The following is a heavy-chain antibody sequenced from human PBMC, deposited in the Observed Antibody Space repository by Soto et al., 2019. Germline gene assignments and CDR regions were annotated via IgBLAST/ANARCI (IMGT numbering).Heavy chain of an antibody. CDR2: INAGNGNT. CDR1: GYTFTSYA. D-gene: IGHD6-19*01. CDR3: ARDEAAVAGYYYYYYMDV. V-gene: IGHV1-3*01. Sequence: ASVKVSCNASGYTFTSYAMHLVRQAPGQRLEWMGWINAGNGNTKYSQKFQGRVTITRDTSASTAYMELSSLRSEDTAVYYCARDEAAVAGYYYYYYMDVWGKGTTVTVSS. J-gene: IGHJ6*03.